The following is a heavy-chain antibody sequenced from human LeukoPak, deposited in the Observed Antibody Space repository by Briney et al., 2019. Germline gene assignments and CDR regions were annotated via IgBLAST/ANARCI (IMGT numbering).Heavy chain of an antibody. CDR1: GGSISSYY. CDR2: IYYSGST. Sequence: SETLSLTCTVSGGSISSYYWSWIRRPPGKGLEWIGYIYYSGSTNYSPSLKSRVIISVDTSKNQFSLKLSSVTAADTAVYYCARAPIAAAVDIWGQGTMVTVSS. D-gene: IGHD6-13*01. V-gene: IGHV4-59*01. J-gene: IGHJ3*02. CDR3: ARAPIAAAVDI.